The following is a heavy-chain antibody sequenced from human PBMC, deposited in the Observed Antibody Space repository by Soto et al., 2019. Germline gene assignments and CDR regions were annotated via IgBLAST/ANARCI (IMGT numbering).Heavy chain of an antibody. CDR2: IYSGGST. Sequence: GGSLRLSCAASGFTVSSNYMSWVRQAPGKGLEWVSVIYSGGSTYYADSVKGRFTISRDNSKNTLYLQMNSLRAEDTAVYYCASGAENSQEWLLFPYWGQGTLVTVSS. J-gene: IGHJ4*02. V-gene: IGHV3-66*01. CDR3: ASGAENSQEWLLFPY. CDR1: GFTVSSNY. D-gene: IGHD3-3*01.